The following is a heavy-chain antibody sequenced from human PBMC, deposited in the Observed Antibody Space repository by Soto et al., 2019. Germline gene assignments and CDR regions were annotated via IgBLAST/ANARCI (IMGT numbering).Heavy chain of an antibody. CDR3: ARIYSSGWPEDRAPFDY. Sequence: QPGGSLRLSCAASGFTFSSYAMHWVRQAPGKGLEWVAVISYDGSNKYYADSVKGRFTISRDNSKNTLYLQMNSLRAEDTAVYYCARIYSSGWPEDRAPFDYWGQGTLVTVSS. J-gene: IGHJ4*02. CDR1: GFTFSSYA. CDR2: ISYDGSNK. D-gene: IGHD6-19*01. V-gene: IGHV3-30-3*01.